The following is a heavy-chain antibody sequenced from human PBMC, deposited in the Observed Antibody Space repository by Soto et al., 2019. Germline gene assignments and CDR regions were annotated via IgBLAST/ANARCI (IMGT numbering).Heavy chain of an antibody. CDR1: GYTFTGYY. Sequence: ASVKVSCKASGYTFTGYYMHWVRQAPGQGLEWMGWINPNSGCTNYAQKFQGWVTMTRDTSISTAYMELSRLRSDDTAVYYCARASRFGELLGGFDYWGQGTLVTVSS. CDR2: INPNSGCT. D-gene: IGHD3-10*01. CDR3: ARASRFGELLGGFDY. V-gene: IGHV1-2*04. J-gene: IGHJ4*02.